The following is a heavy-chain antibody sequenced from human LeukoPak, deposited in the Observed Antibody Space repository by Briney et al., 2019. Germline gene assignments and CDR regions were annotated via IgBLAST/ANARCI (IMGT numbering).Heavy chain of an antibody. CDR2: INSSSSYI. J-gene: IGHJ4*02. D-gene: IGHD5-18*01. V-gene: IGHV3-21*01. CDR3: ARSGGYSYGYTEN. CDR1: GFTFSSYS. Sequence: GGSLRLSCAASGFTFSSYSMHWVRQAPGKGLEWVSSINSSSSYIYYADSVKGRFTISRDNAKNSLYLQMNSMRAEDPAVYYCARSGGYSYGYTENGGRGTRVPVSS.